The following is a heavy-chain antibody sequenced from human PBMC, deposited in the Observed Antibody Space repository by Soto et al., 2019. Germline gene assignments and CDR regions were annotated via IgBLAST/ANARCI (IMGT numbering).Heavy chain of an antibody. CDR3: ERMGRGELNYYYGMDV. CDR1: GGTFSSYA. Sequence: ASVKVSCKASGGTFSSYAISWVRQAPGQRLEWMGGIIPIFGTAKYAQKDQGRVTITADESTSTAYMELSSLRAEDMAVYNRERMGRGELNYYYGMDVWGQGTTVTVSS. J-gene: IGHJ6*02. D-gene: IGHD1-26*01. CDR2: IIPIFGTA. V-gene: IGHV1-69*13.